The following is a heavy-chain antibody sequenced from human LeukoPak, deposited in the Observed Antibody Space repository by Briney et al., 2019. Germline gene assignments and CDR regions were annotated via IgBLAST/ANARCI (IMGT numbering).Heavy chain of an antibody. CDR2: INPNSGGT. Sequence: ASVKVSCKASGYTFTSYYMHWVRQAPGQGLEWMGWINPNSGGTNYAQKFQGRVTMTRDTSISTAYMELSRLRSDDTAVYYCVITYYYDSSGYRPYYYMDVWGKGTAVTVSS. D-gene: IGHD3-22*01. J-gene: IGHJ6*03. CDR1: GYTFTSYY. CDR3: VITYYYDSSGYRPYYYMDV. V-gene: IGHV1-2*02.